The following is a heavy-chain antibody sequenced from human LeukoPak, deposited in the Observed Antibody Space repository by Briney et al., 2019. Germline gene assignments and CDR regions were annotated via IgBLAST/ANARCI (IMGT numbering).Heavy chain of an antibody. V-gene: IGHV3-7*01. CDR1: GFNFSGYW. J-gene: IGHJ4*02. Sequence: GGSLRLSCAPSGFNFSGYWMTWVRQAPGKGLEWVANIKEDGSEKHYVDSVKGRFTISRDNAKNSLYLEMNTLRLEDTAVYYCAVTIAVGYWGQGSLVTVSS. CDR3: AVTIAVGY. D-gene: IGHD6-19*01. CDR2: IKEDGSEK.